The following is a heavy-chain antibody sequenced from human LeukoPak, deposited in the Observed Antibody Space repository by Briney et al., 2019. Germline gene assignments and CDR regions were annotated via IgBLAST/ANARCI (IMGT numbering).Heavy chain of an antibody. J-gene: IGHJ4*02. D-gene: IGHD6-13*01. CDR2: INPSGRI. CDR3: VVSSSWGFDY. Sequence: PSETLSLTCAVYGGSFSGYYWTWIRQAPGKGLEWIGEINPSGRISYNPSLKSRLTISVDASKNQFSLKLSSVTAADTAVYYCVVSSSWGFDYWGQGTLVTVSS. V-gene: IGHV4-34*01. CDR1: GGSFSGYY.